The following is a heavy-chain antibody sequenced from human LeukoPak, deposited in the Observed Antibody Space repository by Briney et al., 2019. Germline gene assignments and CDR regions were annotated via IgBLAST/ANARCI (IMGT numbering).Heavy chain of an antibody. Sequence: ASVKVSCKASGYTFTSYYIHWVRQAPGQGLEWMGIINPSGGSTSYAQRFQGRVTMTRDTSTSTINMELNSLRSEDTAVYYCARDLDSSSWSICYFDYWGQGTLVTVFS. V-gene: IGHV1-46*01. CDR3: ARDLDSSSWSICYFDY. CDR2: INPSGGST. CDR1: GYTFTSYY. D-gene: IGHD6-13*01. J-gene: IGHJ4*02.